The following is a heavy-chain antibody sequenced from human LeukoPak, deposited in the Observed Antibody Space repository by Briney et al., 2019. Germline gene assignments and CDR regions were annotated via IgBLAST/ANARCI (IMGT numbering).Heavy chain of an antibody. D-gene: IGHD3-10*01. Sequence: GGSLRLSCAASGFTFSSYSMNWVREAPGKGLEWVSYISSSSSTIYYADSVKGRFTISRDNAKSSLYLQLNSLRAEDTAVYYCARVRGDTESARAGLVDYWGQGTLVTVSS. V-gene: IGHV3-48*01. CDR1: GFTFSSYS. CDR2: ISSSSSTI. CDR3: ARVRGDTESARAGLVDY. J-gene: IGHJ4*02.